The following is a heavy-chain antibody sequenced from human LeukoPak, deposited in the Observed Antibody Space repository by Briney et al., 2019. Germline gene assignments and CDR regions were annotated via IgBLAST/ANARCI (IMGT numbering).Heavy chain of an antibody. V-gene: IGHV4-31*03. Sequence: SETLSLTCNVSGGAISRGDHYWSWIRQHPGKGLEWIGYIYYSGVTYYNPSLKSRVTISADTSENQFSLKLSSVTAADTAVYYCARAQAREPYNWFDPWGQGTLVTVSS. CDR2: IYYSGVT. CDR1: GGAISRGDHY. CDR3: ARAQAREPYNWFDP. J-gene: IGHJ5*02.